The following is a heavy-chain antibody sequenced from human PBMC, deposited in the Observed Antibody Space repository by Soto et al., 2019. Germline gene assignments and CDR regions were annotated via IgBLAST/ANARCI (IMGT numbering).Heavy chain of an antibody. Sequence: GESLKISCKISGYRFSSFWIAWVRQMPGKGLEWMGIIYPGDSETRYSPSFQGQVTISADKSINTAYLQWSSLKASDTAIYYCARTFGGHLYSFDFWGQGTLVTVSS. CDR2: IYPGDSET. J-gene: IGHJ4*02. CDR1: GYRFSSFW. V-gene: IGHV5-51*01. CDR3: ARTFGGHLYSFDF. D-gene: IGHD3-16*01.